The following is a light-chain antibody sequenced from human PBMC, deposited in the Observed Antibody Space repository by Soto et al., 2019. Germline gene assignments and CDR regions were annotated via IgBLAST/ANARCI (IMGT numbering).Light chain of an antibody. CDR1: KSVSNY. CDR3: QQYGSPLT. Sequence: EVVLKQSPGTPSLSPGERATLACRASKSVSNYVAWYQQKSGQPPRLLIYGASSRASGIPDRFSGSGSGTDFTLTISRVEPEDFALYYCQQYGSPLTFGLGTKVDIK. CDR2: GAS. V-gene: IGKV3-20*01. J-gene: IGKJ1*01.